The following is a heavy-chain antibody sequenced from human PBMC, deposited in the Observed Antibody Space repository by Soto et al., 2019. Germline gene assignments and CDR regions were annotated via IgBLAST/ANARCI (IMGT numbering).Heavy chain of an antibody. CDR3: TTVLSSSDFDY. D-gene: IGHD6-19*01. CDR1: GFTVSNDW. CDR2: IKSKTDGGTT. Sequence: LRLSNASSGFTVSNDWMSWGRQAPGKGLEWVGRIKSKTDGGTTDYAAPVKGRFTISRDDSKNTLYLQMNSLKTEDTAVYYCTTVLSSSDFDYWGQGTLVTVSS. V-gene: IGHV3-15*01. J-gene: IGHJ4*02.